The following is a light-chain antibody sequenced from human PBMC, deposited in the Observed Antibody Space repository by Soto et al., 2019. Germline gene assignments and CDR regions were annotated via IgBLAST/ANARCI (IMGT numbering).Light chain of an antibody. Sequence: EIVMTQSPVALSVSPGERVTLSCSASQAIRSDLAWYQQKPGQAPRLLIYGASSRATGIPDRFSGSGSGTDFTLTINSLQSEDFAVYYCQPYNNWPLTFGGGTKVDIK. CDR1: QAIRSD. CDR3: QPYNNWPLT. J-gene: IGKJ4*01. CDR2: GAS. V-gene: IGKV3D-15*01.